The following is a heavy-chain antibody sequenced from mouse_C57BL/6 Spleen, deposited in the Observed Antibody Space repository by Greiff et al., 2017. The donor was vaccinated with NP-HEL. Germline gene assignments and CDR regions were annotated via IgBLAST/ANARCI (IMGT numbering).Heavy chain of an antibody. CDR2: INPNNGGT. CDR3: ARGNMGSFAY. CDR1: GYTFTDYY. J-gene: IGHJ3*01. D-gene: IGHD1-1*02. Sequence: EVQLQQSGPELVKPGASVKISCKASGYTFTDYYMNWVKQSHGKSLEWIGDINPNNGGTSYNQKFKGKATLTVDKSSSTAYMELRSLTSEDSAVYYCARGNMGSFAYWGQRTLVTVSA. V-gene: IGHV1-26*01.